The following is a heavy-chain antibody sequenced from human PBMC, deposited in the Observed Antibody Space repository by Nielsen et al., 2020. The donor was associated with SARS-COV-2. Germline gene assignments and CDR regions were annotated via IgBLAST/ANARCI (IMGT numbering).Heavy chain of an antibody. CDR3: ARVSTHYDILKGGYYYYGMDV. J-gene: IGHJ6*02. Sequence: SETLSLTCAVYGGSFSGYYWSWIRQPPGKGLEWIGYIYYSGSTNYNPSLKSRVTISVDTSKNQFSLKLSSATAADTAVYYCARVSTHYDILKGGYYYYGMDVWGQGTTVTVSS. CDR1: GGSFSGYY. D-gene: IGHD3-9*01. V-gene: IGHV4-59*01. CDR2: IYYSGST.